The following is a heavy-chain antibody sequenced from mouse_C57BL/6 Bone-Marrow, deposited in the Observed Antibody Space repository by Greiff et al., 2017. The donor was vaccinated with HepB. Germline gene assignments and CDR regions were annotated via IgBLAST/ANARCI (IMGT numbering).Heavy chain of an antibody. J-gene: IGHJ3*01. D-gene: IGHD1-1*01. CDR3: ARPTVPGFAY. Sequence: EVMLVESGGDLVKPGGSLKLSCAASGFTFRSYGMSWVRQTPDKRLEWVATISSGGSYTYYPDSVKGRFTISRDNAKNTLYLQMSSLKSEDTAMYYCARPTVPGFAYWGQGTLVTVSA. V-gene: IGHV5-6*01. CDR2: ISSGGSYT. CDR1: GFTFRSYG.